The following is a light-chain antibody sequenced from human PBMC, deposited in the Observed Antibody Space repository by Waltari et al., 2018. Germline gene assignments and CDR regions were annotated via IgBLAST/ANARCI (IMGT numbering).Light chain of an antibody. J-gene: IGKJ4*01. CDR2: LGS. Sequence: DIVMTQSPLSLPVTSGEPAYISCRSSQSLLHRNGYNYLDWYLQKSGQSPQLLMYLGSSRASGVPDRFSGSGSGTDFTLKISRVEAEDVGVYYCMQALQTPLTFGGGTKVEIK. CDR3: MQALQTPLT. CDR1: QSLLHRNGYNY. V-gene: IGKV2-28*01.